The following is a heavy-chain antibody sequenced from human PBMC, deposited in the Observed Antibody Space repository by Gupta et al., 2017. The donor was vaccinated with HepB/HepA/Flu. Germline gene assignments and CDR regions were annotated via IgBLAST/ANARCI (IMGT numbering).Heavy chain of an antibody. J-gene: IGHJ6*03. V-gene: IGHV3-7*01. Sequence: EVQLVESGGGLVQPGGSLRLSCAASGFTFSSYWMSWVRQAPGKGLEWVANIKQDGSEKYYVDSVKGRFTISRDNAKNSLYLQMNSLRAEDTAVYYCAREPLGWTVAHHYYYYYMDVWGKGTTVTVSS. CDR2: IKQDGSEK. CDR3: AREPLGWTVAHHYYYYYMDV. D-gene: IGHD4-23*01. CDR1: GFTFSSYW.